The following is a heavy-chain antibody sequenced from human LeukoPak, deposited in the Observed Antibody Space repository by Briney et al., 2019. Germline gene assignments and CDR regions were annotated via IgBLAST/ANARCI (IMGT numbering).Heavy chain of an antibody. CDR1: GYTFTGYY. J-gene: IGHJ4*02. D-gene: IGHD6-19*01. CDR3: ARDGDSSGGDY. CDR2: ISVYNGNT. Sequence: GASVTLSLNGSGYTFTGYYMHWVRQAPGPGLEWMGWISVYNGNTNYAQKLQGRVTMTTDTATSTAYMELRSLRSDDTAVYYCARDGDSSGGDYWGQGTLVTVSS. V-gene: IGHV1-18*04.